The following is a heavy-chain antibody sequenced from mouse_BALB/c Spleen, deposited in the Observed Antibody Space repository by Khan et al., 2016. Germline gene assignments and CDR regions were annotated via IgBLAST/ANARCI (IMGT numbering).Heavy chain of an antibody. D-gene: IGHD4-1*02. CDR1: GYSITSDYA. CDR3: AINWDEEDY. CDR2: ISYSGST. Sequence: EVQLQESGPGLVKPSQSLSLTCTVTGYSITSDYAWNWIRQFPGNKLEWMGYISYSGSTSYNPSLKSRISITRDTSKNQFFLQLNSVTTEDTATXYCAINWDEEDYWGQGTLVTVS. J-gene: IGHJ3*01. V-gene: IGHV3-2*02.